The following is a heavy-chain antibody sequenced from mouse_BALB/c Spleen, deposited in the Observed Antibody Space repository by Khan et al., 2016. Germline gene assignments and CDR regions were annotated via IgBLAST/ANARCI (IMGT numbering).Heavy chain of an antibody. Sequence: VQLQESGSGLVAPSQSLSITCTVSGFSLIAYGVNGVRAPSGKSRGGPGMIWGAGTTDYNSAHKDTLNITKDNSKSQVFLKMNSLQTDDTARYYCARDGWGYYAMDYWGQGTSVTVSS. J-gene: IGHJ4*01. CDR2: IWGAGTT. D-gene: IGHD2-2*01. CDR1: GFSLIAYG. CDR3: ARDGWGYYAMDY. V-gene: IGHV2-6-7*01.